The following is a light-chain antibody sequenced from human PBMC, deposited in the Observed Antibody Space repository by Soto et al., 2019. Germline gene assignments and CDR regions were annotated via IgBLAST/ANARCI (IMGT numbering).Light chain of an antibody. CDR1: SSDVGGYNY. CDR3: SSYTRSITLV. J-gene: IGLJ1*01. V-gene: IGLV2-14*01. CDR2: EVT. Sequence: QSALTQPASVSGSPGQSITISCTGTSSDVGGYNYVSWYQQHPGKAPKLIIFEVTSRPSGVSNRFSGSQSGNTASLTISGLQAEDEADYYCSSYTRSITLVFGPGTKLTVL.